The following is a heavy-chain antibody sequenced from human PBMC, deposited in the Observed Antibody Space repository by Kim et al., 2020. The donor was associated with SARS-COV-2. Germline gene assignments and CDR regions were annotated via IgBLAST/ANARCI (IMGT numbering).Heavy chain of an antibody. CDR1: GFTFDDYG. CDR3: ARTYESPGIAVAGYYFDY. V-gene: IGHV3-20*01. Sequence: GGSLRLSCAASGFTFDDYGMSWVRQAPGKGLEWVSGINWNGGSTGYADSVKGRFTISRDNAKNSLYLQMNSLRAEDTALYHCARTYESPGIAVAGYYFDYWGQGTLVTVSS. J-gene: IGHJ4*02. CDR2: INWNGGST. D-gene: IGHD6-19*01.